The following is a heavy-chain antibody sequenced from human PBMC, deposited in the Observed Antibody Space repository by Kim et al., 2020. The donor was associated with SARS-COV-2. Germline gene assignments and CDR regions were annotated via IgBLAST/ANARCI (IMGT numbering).Heavy chain of an antibody. CDR1: EFTFSSYA. CDR3: AKETDYYGSGSSIDF. CDR2: ISGSGGST. J-gene: IGHJ4*02. V-gene: IGHV3-23*01. Sequence: GGSLRLSCAASEFTFSSYAMSWVRQAPGKGLEWVSGISGSGGSTYNADSVKGRFTIFRDNSKNTLYLQMNSLGAEDTAVYYCAKETDYYGSGSSIDFWGQGTLVTVSS. D-gene: IGHD3-10*01.